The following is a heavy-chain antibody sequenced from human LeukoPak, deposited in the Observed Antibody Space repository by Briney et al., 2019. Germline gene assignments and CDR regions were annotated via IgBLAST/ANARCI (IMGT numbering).Heavy chain of an antibody. CDR3: ASARGDYGETRYYYGMDV. D-gene: IGHD4-17*01. V-gene: IGHV1-69*13. Sequence: GASVKVSCKASGGTFSSYAISWVRQAPGQGLEWMGGIIPIFGTANYAQKFQGRVTITADESTSTAYMELSSLRSEDTAVYYCASARGDYGETRYYYGMDVWGQGTTVTVSS. CDR2: IIPIFGTA. CDR1: GGTFSSYA. J-gene: IGHJ6*02.